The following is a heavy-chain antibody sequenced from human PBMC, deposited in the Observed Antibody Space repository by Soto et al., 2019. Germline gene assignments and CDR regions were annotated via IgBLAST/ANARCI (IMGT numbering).Heavy chain of an antibody. Sequence: QVQLQESGPGLVKPSQTLSLTCTVSGGSISSGDYYWSWIRQPPGKGLEWIGYIYYSGSTYYNPSLKSRVTISVDTSKNQFSLKLSSVTAADTAVYYCARVRAVNDYGDPEYFDYWGQGTLVTVSS. CDR3: ARVRAVNDYGDPEYFDY. D-gene: IGHD4-17*01. V-gene: IGHV4-30-4*01. CDR1: GGSISSGDYY. CDR2: IYYSGST. J-gene: IGHJ4*02.